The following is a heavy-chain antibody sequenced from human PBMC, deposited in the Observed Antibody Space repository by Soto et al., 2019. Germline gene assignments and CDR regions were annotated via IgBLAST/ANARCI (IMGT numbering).Heavy chain of an antibody. CDR2: IYHSGST. CDR1: GGSISSSNW. CDR3: ARGSSATIFGVVHYYYYGMDV. Sequence: NPSETLSLTCAVSGGSISSSNWWSWVRQPPGKGLEWIGEIYHSGSTNYNPSLKSRVTISVDKSKNQFSLKLSSVTAADTAVYYCARGSSATIFGVVHYYYYGMDVWGQGTTVTVSS. D-gene: IGHD3-3*01. V-gene: IGHV4-4*02. J-gene: IGHJ6*02.